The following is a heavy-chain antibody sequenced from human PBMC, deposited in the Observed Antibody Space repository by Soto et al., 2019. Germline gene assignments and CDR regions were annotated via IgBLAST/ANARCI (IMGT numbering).Heavy chain of an antibody. CDR1: GGSISCGGYS. V-gene: IGHV4-30-2*01. CDR3: ACVNDYSNQCFAVDI. CDR2: IYHSGST. D-gene: IGHD4-4*01. Sequence: QLQLQESGSGLVKPSQTLSLTCAVSGGSISCGGYSLSWIRQPPGKGLEWIGYIYHSGSTFYSPFTKSRVSVAVDMSRNQSSLKLSTVAAADSAVYYCACVNDYSNQCFAVDIWGQGTMVTVSS. J-gene: IGHJ3*02.